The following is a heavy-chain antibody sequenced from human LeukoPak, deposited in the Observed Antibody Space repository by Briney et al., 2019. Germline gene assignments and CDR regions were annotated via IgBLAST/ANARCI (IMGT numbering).Heavy chain of an antibody. CDR3: ATKAPGTSGAFDN. V-gene: IGHV3-23*01. CDR2: FINLNSRT. Sequence: GGSLRLSCAASGFTFSRYWMCWVRQAPGKGLEWVSGFINLNSRTYYADSVKGRFTIFSDTSENRVTLQMSSLSADDTAVYYGATKAPGTSGAFDNWGHGRTVTVSS. J-gene: IGHJ3*02. CDR1: GFTFSRYW. D-gene: IGHD3-10*01.